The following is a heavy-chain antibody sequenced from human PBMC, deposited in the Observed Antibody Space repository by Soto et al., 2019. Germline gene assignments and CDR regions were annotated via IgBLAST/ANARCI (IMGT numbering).Heavy chain of an antibody. J-gene: IGHJ2*01. V-gene: IGHV4-31*03. Sequence: PSETLSLTCTVSGASISSGGYYWSWIRQRPGKGLEWIGYIYYSGSTYYNPSLKSRVTISVDTSENQFSLELSSVTAADTAVYYCARNYGAKPWSWFSDLWGRGTLVTVSS. CDR2: IYYSGST. CDR1: GASISSGGYY. CDR3: ARNYGAKPWSWFSDL. D-gene: IGHD4-17*01.